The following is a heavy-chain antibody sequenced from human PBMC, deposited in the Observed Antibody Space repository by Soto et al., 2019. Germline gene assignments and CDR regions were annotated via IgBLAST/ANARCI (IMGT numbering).Heavy chain of an antibody. Sequence: PGGSLRLSCAASGFTFSSYAMHWVRQAPGKGLEWVAVISYDGSNKYYADSVKGRFTISRDNSKNTLYLQMNSLRAEDTAVYYCAREGSSGYDDRGYYFDYWGQGTLVTVSS. CDR1: GFTFSSYA. J-gene: IGHJ4*02. CDR3: AREGSSGYDDRGYYFDY. V-gene: IGHV3-30-3*01. CDR2: ISYDGSNK. D-gene: IGHD5-12*01.